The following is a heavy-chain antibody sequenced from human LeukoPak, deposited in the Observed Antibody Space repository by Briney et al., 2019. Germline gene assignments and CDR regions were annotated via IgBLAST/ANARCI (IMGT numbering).Heavy chain of an antibody. CDR3: ARHSAVTTFIFDY. Sequence: SETLSLTCTVSGGXISSSYYYWGWIRQPPGKGLEWGGSIFYSGSTYYNPSLKSRVTISLDTSKNQFSLRLSSVTAADTAVYYCARHSAVTTFIFDYWGQGTLVTVSS. J-gene: IGHJ4*02. D-gene: IGHD4-17*01. CDR1: GGXISSSYYY. CDR2: IFYSGST. V-gene: IGHV4-39*01.